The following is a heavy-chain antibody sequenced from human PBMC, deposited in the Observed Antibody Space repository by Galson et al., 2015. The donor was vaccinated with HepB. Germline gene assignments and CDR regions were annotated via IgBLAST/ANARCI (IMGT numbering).Heavy chain of an antibody. CDR2: IKSNSDGGST. CDR3: STDECGSTSCLTTLGY. V-gene: IGHV3-15*01. CDR1: GFTFSNAW. J-gene: IGHJ4*02. Sequence: SLRLSCAASGFTFSNAWMSWVRQAPGKELEWVGRIKSNSDGGSTDYAAPVKGRFIISRDDSKNTLYLQMNSLKTEDTAVYYCSTDECGSTSCLTTLGYWGQGTLVTVSS. D-gene: IGHD2-2*01.